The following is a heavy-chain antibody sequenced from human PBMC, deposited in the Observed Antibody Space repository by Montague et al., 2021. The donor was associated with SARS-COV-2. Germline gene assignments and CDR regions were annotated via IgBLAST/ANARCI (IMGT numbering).Heavy chain of an antibody. Sequence: SETLSLTCTVSGGSISSSSYYWGWIRQPPGKGLEWIGSIYYSGSTYYNPSLKSRVTISVDTSKNQFSLKLGSVTAADTAVYYCARHVDSYGPYYFDYWGQGTLVTVSS. J-gene: IGHJ4*02. V-gene: IGHV4-39*01. CDR2: IYYSGST. CDR1: GGSISSSSYY. CDR3: ARHVDSYGPYYFDY. D-gene: IGHD5-18*01.